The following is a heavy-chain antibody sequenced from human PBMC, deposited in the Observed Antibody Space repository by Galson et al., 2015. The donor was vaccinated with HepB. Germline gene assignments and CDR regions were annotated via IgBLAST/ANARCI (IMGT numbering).Heavy chain of an antibody. Sequence: SLRLSCAASGFTFSSYSMNWVRQAPGKGLEWVSSISSSSSYIYYADSVKGRFTISRDNAKNSLYLQMSSLRAEDTAVYYCARGGLGNHYFDYWGQGTLVTVSS. CDR1: GFTFSSYS. CDR3: ARGGLGNHYFDY. J-gene: IGHJ4*02. CDR2: ISSSSSYI. V-gene: IGHV3-21*01. D-gene: IGHD7-27*01.